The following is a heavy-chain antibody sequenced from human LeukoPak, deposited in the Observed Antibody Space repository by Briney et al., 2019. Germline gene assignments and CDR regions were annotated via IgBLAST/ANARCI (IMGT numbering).Heavy chain of an antibody. CDR2: IYYSGST. CDR1: GGSISSYY. D-gene: IGHD5-18*01. V-gene: IGHV4-59*01. J-gene: IGHJ4*02. Sequence: PSETLSLTCTVSGGSISSYYWSWIRQPPGKGLEWIGYIYYSGSTNYNPSLKSRVTISVDTSKNQFSLKLSSVTAADTAVYDCARNGEEYSYGYVTPGALDYWGQGTLVTVSS. CDR3: ARNGEEYSYGYVTPGALDY.